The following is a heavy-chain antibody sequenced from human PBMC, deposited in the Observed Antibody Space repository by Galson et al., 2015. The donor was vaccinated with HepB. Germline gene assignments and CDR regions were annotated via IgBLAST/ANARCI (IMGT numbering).Heavy chain of an antibody. CDR3: AKDDGCHNYAGYFDN. J-gene: IGHJ4*01. D-gene: IGHD3-16*01. V-gene: IGHV3-23*01. CDR2: ISCSGDST. Sequence: SLRLSCAASGFTFSTYGMTWVRQAPGKGLEWVSAISCSGDSTNYADSVKGRFTISRDNSKNTLYLQMNSLRAEDTALYYCAKDDGCHNYAGYFDNWGHGTIVTVSS. CDR1: GFTFSTYG.